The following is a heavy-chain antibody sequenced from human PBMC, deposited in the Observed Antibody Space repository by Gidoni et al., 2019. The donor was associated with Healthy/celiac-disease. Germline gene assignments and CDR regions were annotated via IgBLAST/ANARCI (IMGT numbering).Heavy chain of an antibody. J-gene: IGHJ4*02. V-gene: IGHV4-39*01. CDR3: ARQSRRFGEKGVYYFDY. Sequence: QLQLPESGPGLVKPSEPLSLTCTVSGGSISSSSYYWGWIRQPPGKGLEWIGSIYYSGSTYYNPSLKSRVTISVDTSKNQFSLKLSSVTAADTAVYYCARQSRRFGEKGVYYFDYWGQGTLVTVSS. CDR1: GGSISSSSYY. CDR2: IYYSGST. D-gene: IGHD3-10*01.